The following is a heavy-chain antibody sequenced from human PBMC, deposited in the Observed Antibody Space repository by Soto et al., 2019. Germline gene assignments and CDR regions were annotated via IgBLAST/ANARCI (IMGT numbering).Heavy chain of an antibody. J-gene: IGHJ4*02. D-gene: IGHD1-26*01. CDR3: AKSSVGATTLGYFDY. Sequence: GGSLRLSCAASGFTFSSYGMHWVRQAPGKGLEWVAVISYDGSNKYYADSVKGRFTISRDNSKNTLYLQMNSLRAEDTAVYYCAKSSVGATTLGYFDYWDQGPLVTVSS. V-gene: IGHV3-30*18. CDR2: ISYDGSNK. CDR1: GFTFSSYG.